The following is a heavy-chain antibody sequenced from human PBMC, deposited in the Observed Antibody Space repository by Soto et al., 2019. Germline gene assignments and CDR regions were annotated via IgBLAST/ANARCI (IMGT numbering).Heavy chain of an antibody. CDR1: GYTFSAYT. Sequence: QAQLVQSGAEMKKPGASVKVSCKATGYTFSAYTMNWVRQAHGQSLEWMGWINAGSGNTKYSQNFQGRVSITRDTSASTVYMALTGLTSEDTAVYYCARDTETLGPRANDALDIWGQGTMVTVSS. CDR3: ARDTETLGPRANDALDI. CDR2: INAGSGNT. D-gene: IGHD3-3*02. J-gene: IGHJ3*02. V-gene: IGHV1-3*01.